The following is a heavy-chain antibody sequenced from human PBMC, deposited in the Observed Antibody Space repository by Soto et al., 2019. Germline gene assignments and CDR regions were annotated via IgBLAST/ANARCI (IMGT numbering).Heavy chain of an antibody. V-gene: IGHV4-31*03. Sequence: QVQLQESGPGLVKPSQTLSLTCTVSGGSISSGGYYWSWIRQHPGKGLEWIGYIYYSGSTYYNPSLMSRVTLSVDTSKNQFSLKLISVTAADTAVYYCARVRMISDPFGFDYWGQGTLVTVSS. CDR1: GGSISSGGYY. J-gene: IGHJ4*02. CDR2: IYYSGST. D-gene: IGHD3-22*01. CDR3: ARVRMISDPFGFDY.